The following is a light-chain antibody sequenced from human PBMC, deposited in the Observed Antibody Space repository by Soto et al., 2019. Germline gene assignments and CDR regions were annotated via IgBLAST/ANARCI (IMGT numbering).Light chain of an antibody. Sequence: AIRMTQSPSSLSASTGDRVTITCRASQGISSYLAWYQQKPGKAPKLLIYAASTLQSGVPSRFSGSGSGTDFTLTISCLQSEDFATHYCQQYYSYPRTFGQGTKVAIK. V-gene: IGKV1-8*01. CDR1: QGISSY. CDR3: QQYYSYPRT. CDR2: AAS. J-gene: IGKJ1*01.